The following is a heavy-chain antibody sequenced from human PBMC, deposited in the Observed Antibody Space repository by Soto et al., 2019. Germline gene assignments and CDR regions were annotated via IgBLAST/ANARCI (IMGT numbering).Heavy chain of an antibody. D-gene: IGHD1-7*01. J-gene: IGHJ4*02. CDR3: AKDYGTGTYRVGFDY. CDR2: ISYDGSNK. Sequence: GGSLRLSCAASGFTFSSYGMHWVRQAPGKGPEWVAVISYDGSNKYYADSVKGRFTISRDNSKNTLYLQMNSLRAEDTAVYYCAKDYGTGTYRVGFDYWGQGTLVTVSS. V-gene: IGHV3-30*18. CDR1: GFTFSSYG.